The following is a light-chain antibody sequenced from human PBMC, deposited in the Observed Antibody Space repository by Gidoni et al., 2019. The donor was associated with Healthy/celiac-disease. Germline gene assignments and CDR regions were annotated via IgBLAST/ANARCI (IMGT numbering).Light chain of an antibody. CDR2: DAS. CDR1: QGGSSY. Sequence: EIVLTQSPATLSLSPGESATLSCRASQGGSSYLAWYQQKPGQAPRLLIYDASNRATGIPARFSGSGSGTDFTLTISSLEPEDFAVYYCQQRSNWPPITFGQGTRLEIK. CDR3: QQRSNWPPIT. J-gene: IGKJ5*01. V-gene: IGKV3-11*01.